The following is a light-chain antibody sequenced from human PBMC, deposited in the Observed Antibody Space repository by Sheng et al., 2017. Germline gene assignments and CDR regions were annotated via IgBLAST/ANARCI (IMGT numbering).Light chain of an antibody. CDR3: QQASGLPWT. V-gene: IGKV3-15*01. CDR2: GAS. Sequence: IVMTQSPVTLSVSPGERATVSCRASQNIGRSLAWYQQNPGQAPRLLIYGASTRATGIPARFSGSGSGTEFSLSISSLQSEDFTTYYCQQASGLPWTFGQGTKVEIK. J-gene: IGKJ1*01. CDR1: QNIGRS.